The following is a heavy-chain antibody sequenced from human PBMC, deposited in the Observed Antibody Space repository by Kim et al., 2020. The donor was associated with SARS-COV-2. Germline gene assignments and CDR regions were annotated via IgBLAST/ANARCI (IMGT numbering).Heavy chain of an antibody. V-gene: IGHV4-34*01. CDR2: IHPSGST. CDR1: GASFRNYY. CDR3: AWGQDRAKAAH. D-gene: IGHD2-15*01. Sequence: SETLSLTCSVYGASFRNYYSSWVRQPPGKGLEWIGEIHPSGSTSSNPSLQSRVTISIDSSKDELSLKLTSVTAADTDVYFCAWGQDRAKAAHWGQGALAT. J-gene: IGHJ4*02.